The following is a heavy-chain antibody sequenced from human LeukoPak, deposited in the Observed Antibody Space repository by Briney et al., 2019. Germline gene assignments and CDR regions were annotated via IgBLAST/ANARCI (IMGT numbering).Heavy chain of an antibody. J-gene: IGHJ4*02. CDR2: IKQDGREK. CDR1: GFTFSYYG. Sequence: GGSLRLSCAASGFTFSYYGMHWVRQAPGKGLEWVANIKQDGREKYYVDSVKGRFTISRDNAKNSLYLQMNSLRAEDTAVYYCARVPGAMVRGSSIDYWGQGTLVTVSS. CDR3: ARVPGAMVRGSSIDY. D-gene: IGHD3-10*01. V-gene: IGHV3-7*01.